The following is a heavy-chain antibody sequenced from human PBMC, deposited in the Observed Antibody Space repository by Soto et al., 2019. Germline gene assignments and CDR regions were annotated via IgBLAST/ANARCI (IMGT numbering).Heavy chain of an antibody. D-gene: IGHD6-13*01. CDR1: GYTFTSYD. J-gene: IGHJ4*02. V-gene: IGHV1-8*01. CDR3: AREHSSSWRFDY. Sequence: QVQLVQSGAEVKKPGASVKVSCKSSGYTFTSYDINWVRQATGQGLEWMGWMNPNSGNTGYAQKFQGRVTMTRNTSISTASMELRSLRSEDTAVYYCAREHSSSWRFDYWGQGTLVTVSS. CDR2: MNPNSGNT.